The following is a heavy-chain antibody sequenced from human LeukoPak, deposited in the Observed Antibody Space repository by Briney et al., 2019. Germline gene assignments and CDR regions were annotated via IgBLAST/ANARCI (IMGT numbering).Heavy chain of an antibody. V-gene: IGHV4-4*07. Sequence: SETLSLTCTVSGGSISSYYWSWIRQPAGKGLGWIGRIYTSGSTNYNPSLKSRVTMSVDTSKNQFSLKLSSVTAADTAVYYCARGAPPRLVSHYYGSGSYYTPDDAFDIWGQGTMVTVSS. CDR1: GGSISSYY. CDR2: IYTSGST. J-gene: IGHJ3*02. D-gene: IGHD3-10*01. CDR3: ARGAPPRLVSHYYGSGSYYTPDDAFDI.